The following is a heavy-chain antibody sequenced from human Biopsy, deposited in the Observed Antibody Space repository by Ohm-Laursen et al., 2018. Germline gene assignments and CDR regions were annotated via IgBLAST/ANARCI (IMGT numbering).Heavy chain of an antibody. D-gene: IGHD5-18*01. CDR2: IYYSGST. J-gene: IGHJ4*02. Sequence: SDTLSLTCIVSGDSIARYYWTWIRQPPGKRLEWIGNIYYSGSTNFNPSLKSRVTISVDTSKNQFSLKLSSVTAADTAVYFCARGSSYGYDFDYWGQGTLVAASS. CDR3: ARGSSYGYDFDY. CDR1: GDSIARYY. V-gene: IGHV4-59*07.